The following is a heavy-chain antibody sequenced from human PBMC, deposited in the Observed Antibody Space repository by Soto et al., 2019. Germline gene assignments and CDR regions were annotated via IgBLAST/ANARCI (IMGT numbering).Heavy chain of an antibody. V-gene: IGHV1-18*01. J-gene: IGHJ2*01. D-gene: IGHD2-15*01. CDR2: ISAYNGNT. Sequence: QVQLVQSGSEVKKPGASVKVSCKASGYTFTNYGMSWVRQAPGQGLEWMGWISAYNGNTNHAQNFQGRVTMTTDTSTNTADMELRSVRSDDTAVYFCARGYCSVGSCYSCWHFDLWGRGALVTVSS. CDR1: GYTFTNYG. CDR3: ARGYCSVGSCYSCWHFDL.